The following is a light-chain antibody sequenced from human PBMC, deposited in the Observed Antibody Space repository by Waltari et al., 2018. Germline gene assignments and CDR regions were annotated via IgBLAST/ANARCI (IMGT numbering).Light chain of an antibody. Sequence: QSVLTQPPSASGTPGQGVTIPCSGSRPNLGPNPVNWYQQLPGTAPKVLMYSNNQRPSGVPDRFSGSKSGTSASLAVSGLQSEDEGDYYCATWDDSLNGVVFGGGTKLTVL. CDR1: RPNLGPNP. CDR2: SNN. J-gene: IGLJ2*01. CDR3: ATWDDSLNGVV. V-gene: IGLV1-44*01.